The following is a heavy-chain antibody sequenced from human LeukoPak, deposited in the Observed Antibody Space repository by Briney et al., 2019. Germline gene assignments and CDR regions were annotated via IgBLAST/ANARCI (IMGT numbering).Heavy chain of an antibody. CDR1: GFTFSSYG. CDR2: IWYDGSNK. J-gene: IGHJ6*03. D-gene: IGHD6-6*01. V-gene: IGHV3-33*01. CDR3: ARVFSISEYYYMDV. Sequence: GGSLRLSCAASGFTFSSYGMHWVRQAPGKGLEWVAVIWYDGSNKYYADSVKGRFTISRDNSKNTLYLQMNSLRAEDTAVYYCARVFSISEYYYMDVWGKGTTVTVSS.